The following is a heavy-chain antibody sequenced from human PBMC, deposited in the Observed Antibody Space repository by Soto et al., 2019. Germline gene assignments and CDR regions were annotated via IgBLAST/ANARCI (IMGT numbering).Heavy chain of an antibody. Sequence: ASVKVSCKASGYTFTSYGISWVRQAPGQGLEWMGWISAYNGNTNYAQKLQGRVTMTTDTPTRTAYMELRSLKSDDTAVYYCARDFLPLLRGIHRPFDYGGKEPLVTASS. CDR3: ARDFLPLLRGIHRPFDY. CDR1: GYTFTSYG. V-gene: IGHV1-18*01. CDR2: ISAYNGNT. J-gene: IGHJ4*02. D-gene: IGHD1-26*01.